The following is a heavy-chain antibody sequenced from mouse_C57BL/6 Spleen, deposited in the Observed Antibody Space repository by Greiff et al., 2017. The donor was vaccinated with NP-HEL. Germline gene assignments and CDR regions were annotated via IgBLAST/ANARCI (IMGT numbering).Heavy chain of an antibody. J-gene: IGHJ4*01. CDR3: AREIYYGNYEGVSYAMDY. CDR1: GFTFSDYG. V-gene: IGHV5-17*01. CDR2: ISSGSSTI. Sequence: EVKLMESGGGLVKPGGSLKLSCAASGFTFSDYGMHWVRQAPEKGLEWVAYISSGSSTIYYADTVKGRFTISRDNAKNTLFLQMTSLRSEDTAMYYCAREIYYGNYEGVSYAMDYWGQGTSVTVSS. D-gene: IGHD2-1*01.